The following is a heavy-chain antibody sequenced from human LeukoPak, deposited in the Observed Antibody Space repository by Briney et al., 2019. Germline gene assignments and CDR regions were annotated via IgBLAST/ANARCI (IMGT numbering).Heavy chain of an antibody. V-gene: IGHV4-4*07. J-gene: IGHJ4*02. D-gene: IGHD3-3*01. CDR1: DVSIGNYY. CDR3: ARESRVLIGDGYYLDS. Sequence: SETLSLTCTVSDVSIGNYYWTWIRQPAGKGLEWIGRLYIGRETDYNPSLKSRVTMSVETSNSQFSLRLTSVTAADTATYYCARESRVLIGDGYYLDSWGPGTLITVSS. CDR2: LYIGRET.